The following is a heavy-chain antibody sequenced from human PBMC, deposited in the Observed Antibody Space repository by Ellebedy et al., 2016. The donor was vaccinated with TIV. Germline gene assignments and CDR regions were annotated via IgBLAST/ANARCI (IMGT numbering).Heavy chain of an antibody. D-gene: IGHD3-16*01. CDR3: ARWRTSPSYYYYGMDV. CDR2: IYYSGST. V-gene: IGHV4-59*01. J-gene: IGHJ6*02. Sequence: SETLSLTXTVSGGSISSYYWSWIRQPPGKGLEWIGYIYYSGSTNYNPSLKSRVTISVDTSKNQFSLKLSSVTAADTAVYYCARWRTSPSYYYYGMDVWGQGTTVTVSS. CDR1: GGSISSYY.